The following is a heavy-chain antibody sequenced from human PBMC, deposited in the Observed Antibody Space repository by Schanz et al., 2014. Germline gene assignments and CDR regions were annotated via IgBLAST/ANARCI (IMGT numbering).Heavy chain of an antibody. CDR2: ISYSGRT. Sequence: QVQLQESGPGLVKPSQTLSLTCTVSGASISSGGYYWDWIRLLPGKGLGGIGYISYSGRTSFNPSLKRRLTMSVDTSKNQFSLRLSSVTAADTAVYYCARHGGIPYYPMDDWGQGTTVTVSS. CDR3: ARHGGIPYYPMDD. D-gene: IGHD3-16*01. J-gene: IGHJ6*02. V-gene: IGHV4-31*03. CDR1: GASISSGGYY.